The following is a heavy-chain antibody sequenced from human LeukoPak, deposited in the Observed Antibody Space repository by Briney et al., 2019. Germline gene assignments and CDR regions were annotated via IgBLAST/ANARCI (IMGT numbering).Heavy chain of an antibody. CDR3: ARELSLGYCSGGSCFYDY. D-gene: IGHD2-15*01. V-gene: IGHV3-23*01. CDR2: ISGSDGSA. Sequence: GGSLRLSCAASGFTFSSYAMSWVRQAPGKGLEWVSAISGSDGSAYYADSVKGRFTISRDNSKNTLYLQMNSLRAEDTAVYYCARELSLGYCSGGSCFYDYWGQGTLVTVSS. CDR1: GFTFSSYA. J-gene: IGHJ4*02.